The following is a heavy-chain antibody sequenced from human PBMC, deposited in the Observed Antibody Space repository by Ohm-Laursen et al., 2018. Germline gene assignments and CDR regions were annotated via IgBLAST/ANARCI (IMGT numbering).Heavy chain of an antibody. Sequence: SLRLSCAASGFTFSTYWMNWIRQAPGKGLEWISYISSSGRTVNHVDSVKGRFTISRDNAKNSLYLQMNSLRAEDTAVYYCAALFYGTGSYWSQGTQVTVSS. CDR1: GFTFSTYW. D-gene: IGHD3-10*01. CDR3: AALFYGTGSY. V-gene: IGHV3-48*03. J-gene: IGHJ4*02. CDR2: ISSSGRTV.